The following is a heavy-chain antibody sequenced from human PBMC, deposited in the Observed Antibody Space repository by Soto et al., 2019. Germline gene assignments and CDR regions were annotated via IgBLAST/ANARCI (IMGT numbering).Heavy chain of an antibody. CDR3: ARDGQYRNIADN. CDR2: IWYDGSKT. Sequence: GGSLRLSCATSGFIFSTYGMHWVRQAPGKGLEWVAFIWYDGSKTHYADSMKGRFTITRDNSKNILYLHMNSLTAEDTAVYHCARDGQYRNIADNWGQGTLVTVSS. V-gene: IGHV3-33*01. J-gene: IGHJ4*02. D-gene: IGHD2-15*01. CDR1: GFIFSTYG.